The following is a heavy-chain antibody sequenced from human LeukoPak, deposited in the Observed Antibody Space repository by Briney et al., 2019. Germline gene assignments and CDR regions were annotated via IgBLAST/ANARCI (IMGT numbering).Heavy chain of an antibody. J-gene: IGHJ4*02. Sequence: GRSLRLSCPPSGFTLTTYAMSWVRQAPGKGREWVSAISGSGTNTYYADSVKGRFTISRDNSKNTLYLQMNSLRAEDTAVYFCAKVPNSGNYYYFDYWGQGTPVTGSS. D-gene: IGHD1-26*01. CDR3: AKVPNSGNYYYFDY. V-gene: IGHV3-23*01. CDR1: GFTLTTYA. CDR2: ISGSGTNT.